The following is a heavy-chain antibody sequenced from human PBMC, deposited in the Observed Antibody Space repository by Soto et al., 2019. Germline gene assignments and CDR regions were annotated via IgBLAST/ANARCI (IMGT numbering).Heavy chain of an antibody. V-gene: IGHV1-2*04. CDR2: INPNSGGT. CDR3: ASTPLLVDRAGYYYGMDV. D-gene: IGHD6-13*01. Sequence: ASVKVSCNASGYTFTGYYMHWVRQAPGQGLEWMGWINPNSGGTNYAQKFQGWVTMTRDTSISTAYMELSRLRSDDTAVYYCASTPLLVDRAGYYYGMDVWGQGTTVTVSS. CDR1: GYTFTGYY. J-gene: IGHJ6*02.